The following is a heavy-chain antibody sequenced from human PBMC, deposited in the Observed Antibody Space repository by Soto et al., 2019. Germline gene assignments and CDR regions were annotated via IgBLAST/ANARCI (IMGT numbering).Heavy chain of an antibody. CDR1: GFTFSSYA. V-gene: IGHV3-23*01. Sequence: PGGSLRLSCAACGFTFSSYAMSWVRQAPGKGLEWVSAISGSGGSTYYADSVKGRFTISRDNSKNTLYLQMNSLRAEDTAVYYCAKVQRSYSSSHWLGDYYYMDVWGKGTTVTVSS. CDR2: ISGSGGST. J-gene: IGHJ6*03. D-gene: IGHD6-6*01. CDR3: AKVQRSYSSSHWLGDYYYMDV.